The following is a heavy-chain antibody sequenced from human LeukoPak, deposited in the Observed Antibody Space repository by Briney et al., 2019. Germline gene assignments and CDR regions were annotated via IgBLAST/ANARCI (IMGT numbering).Heavy chain of an antibody. CDR2: IYYSGST. Sequence: SETLSLTCTVSGGSVSSGNYYWSWIRQPPGKGLEWIGYIYYSGSTNYNPSLKSRVTISVDTSKNQFSLRLSSVTAADTAVHYCARVVLTYGSGTYNFDDWGQGTLVTVSS. J-gene: IGHJ4*02. CDR1: GGSVSSGNYY. V-gene: IGHV4-61*01. D-gene: IGHD3-10*01. CDR3: ARVVLTYGSGTYNFDD.